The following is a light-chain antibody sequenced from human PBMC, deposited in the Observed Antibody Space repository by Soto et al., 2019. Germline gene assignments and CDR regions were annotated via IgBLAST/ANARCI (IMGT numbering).Light chain of an antibody. CDR2: DVS. Sequence: QSVLTQPASVSGSPGQSITISCTGASSDVGGFDHVSWYQQHPGKVPRLLIYDVSSRPSGVSDRFSGSKPGNTASLTISGLQAEDEADYYCNSFTTTNTYVFGTGTKFTVL. J-gene: IGLJ1*01. V-gene: IGLV2-14*03. CDR3: NSFTTTNTYV. CDR1: SSDVGGFDH.